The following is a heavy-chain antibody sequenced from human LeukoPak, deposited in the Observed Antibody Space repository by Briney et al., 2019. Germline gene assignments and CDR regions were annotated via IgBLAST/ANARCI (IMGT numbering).Heavy chain of an antibody. CDR3: ARGGPEGYFDY. J-gene: IGHJ4*02. Sequence: ETLSLTCTVSGCSISSSSYYWGWIRQPPGKGLEWIGSIYYSGSTYYNPSLKSRVTISVDTSKNQFSLKLSSVTAADTAVYYCARGGPEGYFDYWGQGTLVTVSS. CDR2: IYYSGST. CDR1: GCSISSSSYY. D-gene: IGHD3-16*01. V-gene: IGHV4-39*07.